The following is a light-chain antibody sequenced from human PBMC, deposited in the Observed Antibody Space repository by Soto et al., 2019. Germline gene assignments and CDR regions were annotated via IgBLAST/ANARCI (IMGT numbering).Light chain of an antibody. CDR2: DAS. CDR1: QSVTDW. J-gene: IGKJ2*02. Sequence: DIQLTQSPSTLSASVGDRDTITCRASQSVTDWLAWYQQKPGKAPKLLIYDASSLLSGVPSRFSGSGSGTEFSLTISSLQHDDFATYYCQQYYRSCTFGQGTKVEIK. CDR3: QQYYRSCT. V-gene: IGKV1-5*01.